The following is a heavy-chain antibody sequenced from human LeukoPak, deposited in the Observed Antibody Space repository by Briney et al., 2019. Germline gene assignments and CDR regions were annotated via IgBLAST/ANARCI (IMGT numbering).Heavy chain of an antibody. CDR1: GGSISSYY. CDR3: ARSSEYYFGP. V-gene: IGHV4-59*01. CDR2: IYYSGGT. D-gene: IGHD2/OR15-2a*01. J-gene: IGHJ5*02. Sequence: PSETLFLTCTVSGGSISSYYWSWIRQPPGKGLEWIGEIYYSGGTKYNPSLERRVTISLDTSKNQFSLRLTSMTTADTAVYYCARSSEYYFGPWGQGTLVTVSS.